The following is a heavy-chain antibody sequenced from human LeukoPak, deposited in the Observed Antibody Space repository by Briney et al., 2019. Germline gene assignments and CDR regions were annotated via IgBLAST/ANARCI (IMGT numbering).Heavy chain of an antibody. CDR2: IYYSGST. CDR3: AREGGIAAAGTIDP. CDR1: GVSISGYY. J-gene: IGHJ5*02. V-gene: IGHV4-59*12. D-gene: IGHD6-13*01. Sequence: YPSETLSLTCTVSGVSISGYYWTWVRQPPGKGLEWIAYIYYSGSTNYNPSLKSRVTISVDTSKNQFSLKLSSVTAADTAVYYCAREGGIAAAGTIDPWGQGTLVTVSS.